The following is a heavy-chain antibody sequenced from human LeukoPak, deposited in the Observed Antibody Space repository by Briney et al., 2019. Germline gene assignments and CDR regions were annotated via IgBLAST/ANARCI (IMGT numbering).Heavy chain of an antibody. V-gene: IGHV3-48*04. CDR2: ISSSSSTI. J-gene: IGHJ4*02. CDR3: ANLAVLRFLEWLPTFDY. CDR1: GFTFSSYS. Sequence: GGSLRLSCAASGFTFSSYSMNWVRQAPGKGLEWVSYISSSSSTIYYADSVKGRFTISRDNAKNSLYLQMNSLRAEDTAVYYCANLAVLRFLEWLPTFDYWGQGTLVTVSS. D-gene: IGHD3-3*01.